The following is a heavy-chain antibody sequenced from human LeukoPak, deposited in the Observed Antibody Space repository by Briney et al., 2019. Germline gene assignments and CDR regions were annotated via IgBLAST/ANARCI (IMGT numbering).Heavy chain of an antibody. J-gene: IGHJ4*02. D-gene: IGHD3-9*01. Sequence: GSSVKVSCKASGGTFSSYAISWVRQAPGQGLEWMGGIIPIFGTANYAQKFQGRVTMTTDTSTTTAYVELRSLRSDDTAVYYCASDLLQYFDWLTMAGYWGQGTLVSVSS. V-gene: IGHV1-69*05. CDR3: ASDLLQYFDWLTMAGY. CDR1: GGTFSSYA. CDR2: IIPIFGTA.